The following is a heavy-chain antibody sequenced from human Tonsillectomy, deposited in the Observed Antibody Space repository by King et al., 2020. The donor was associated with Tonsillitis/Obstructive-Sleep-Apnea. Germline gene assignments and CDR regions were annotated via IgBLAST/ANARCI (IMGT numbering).Heavy chain of an antibody. J-gene: IGHJ6*03. V-gene: IGHV4-4*02. CDR2: IYHSGST. D-gene: IGHD3-3*01. CDR1: GGSISSSNW. CDR3: AGLYYDFWSGYPYYMDV. Sequence: VQLQESGPGLVKPSGTLSLTCAVSGGSISSSNWWSWVRQPPGKGLEWTGEIYHSGSTNYNPSLKSRVTISVDKSTNQFSLKLSSVTAADPAVYYCAGLYYDFWSGYPYYMDVWGKGTTVTVSS.